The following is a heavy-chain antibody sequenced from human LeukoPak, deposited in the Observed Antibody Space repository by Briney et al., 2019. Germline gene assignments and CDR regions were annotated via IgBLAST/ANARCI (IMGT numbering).Heavy chain of an antibody. V-gene: IGHV4-59*01. CDR3: AKTSGSYCSGVSCYFDY. J-gene: IGHJ4*02. Sequence: SETLSLTRTVSGGSISSYYWSWIRQPPGKGLELIGYIYYSGSTNYNPSLKSRVTISVDTSKNQFSLQLSSVTAADTAVSYCAKTSGSYCSGVSCYFDYWGQGTLVTVSS. CDR2: IYYSGST. D-gene: IGHD2-15*01. CDR1: GGSISSYY.